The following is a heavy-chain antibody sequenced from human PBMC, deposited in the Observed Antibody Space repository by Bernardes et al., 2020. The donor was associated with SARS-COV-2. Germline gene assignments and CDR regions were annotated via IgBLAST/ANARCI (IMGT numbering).Heavy chain of an antibody. CDR3: ARGISAAGLDF. D-gene: IGHD6-13*01. J-gene: IGHJ4*02. V-gene: IGHV4-61*02. Sequence: TLSLTCSVSGDSLSSRSYFWTWIRQPAGKGLEWIGRIFNSATTNYNPSLKSRVTISVDKANNSFSLKLDSVTAADTATYYCARGISAAGLDFWGQGALVTVSS. CDR2: IFNSATT. CDR1: GDSLSSRSYF.